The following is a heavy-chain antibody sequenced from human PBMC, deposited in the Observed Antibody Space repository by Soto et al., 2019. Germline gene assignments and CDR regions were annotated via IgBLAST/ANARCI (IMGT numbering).Heavy chain of an antibody. CDR1: GGSISSYN. V-gene: IGHV4-59*01. CDR2: IFYSGTT. Sequence: QVQLQESGPGLVKPSETLSLTYTVSGGSISSYNWSWIRQPPGKGLEWIGYIFYSGTTNYNPSLKSLVTISVDTSRDKFSLKLSSVTAADTAVYYCARDQGRGWSNIDSWGQGTLVTVSS. CDR3: ARDQGRGWSNIDS. J-gene: IGHJ4*02. D-gene: IGHD6-19*01.